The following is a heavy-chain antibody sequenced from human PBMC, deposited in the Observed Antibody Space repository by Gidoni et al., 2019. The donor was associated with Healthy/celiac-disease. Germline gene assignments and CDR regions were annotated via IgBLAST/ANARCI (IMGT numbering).Heavy chain of an antibody. CDR1: GFTFSSYA. V-gene: IGHV3-33*01. Sequence: QVQLVESGGGVVQPGRSLRLSCAASGFTFSSYAMHWVRQAPGKGLEWVAVIWYDGSNKYYVDSVKGRFTISRDNSKNTLYLQMNSLRAEDTAVYYCARDPRNGWPIDYWGQGILVTVSS. CDR3: ARDPRNGWPIDY. CDR2: IWYDGSNK. D-gene: IGHD6-19*01. J-gene: IGHJ4*02.